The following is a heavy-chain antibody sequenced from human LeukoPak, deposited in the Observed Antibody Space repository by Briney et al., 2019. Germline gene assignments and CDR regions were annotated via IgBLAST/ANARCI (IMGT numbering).Heavy chain of an antibody. D-gene: IGHD6-13*01. CDR1: GYTFTGYY. CDR2: INPNSGGT. J-gene: IGHJ4*02. Sequence: RASVKASCKASGYTFTGYYMHWVRQAPGQGLEWMGRINPNSGGTNYAQKFQGRVTMTRDTSISTAYMELSRLRSDDTAVYYCARVQAAAGTPFDYWGQGTLVTVSS. CDR3: ARVQAAAGTPFDY. V-gene: IGHV1-2*06.